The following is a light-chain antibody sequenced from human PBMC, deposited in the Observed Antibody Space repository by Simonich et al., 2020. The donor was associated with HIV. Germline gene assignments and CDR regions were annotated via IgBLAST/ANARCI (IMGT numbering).Light chain of an antibody. J-gene: IGKJ5*01. CDR2: WAS. CDR1: QSVLYSSNNKNY. CDR3: QQYYDTPIT. V-gene: IGKV4-1*01. Sequence: DIVMTQSPDSLAVSLGERATINCKSSQSVLYSSNNKNYLAWYQQKPGQPPKLPSYWASTRESGVPDRFSGSGSGTDFTLTISSLQAEDVAVYYCQQYYDTPITFGQGTRLEIK.